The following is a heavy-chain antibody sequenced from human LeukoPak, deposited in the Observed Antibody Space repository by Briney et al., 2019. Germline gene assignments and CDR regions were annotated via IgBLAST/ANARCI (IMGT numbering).Heavy chain of an antibody. V-gene: IGHV3-74*03. CDR2: INTDGNSP. Sequence: GGSLRLSCAASGFTFSSYWMHWVRQAPGKGLVWVSCINTDGNSPTYADSVEGRFTISRDNAKNTLSLQMNSLRAEDTAVYYCARDGGKYSPQDYWGQGTLVTVSS. CDR3: ARDGGKYSPQDY. D-gene: IGHD1-26*01. J-gene: IGHJ4*02. CDR1: GFTFSSYW.